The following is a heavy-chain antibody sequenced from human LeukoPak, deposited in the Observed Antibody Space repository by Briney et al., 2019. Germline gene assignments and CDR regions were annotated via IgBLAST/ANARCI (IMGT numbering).Heavy chain of an antibody. J-gene: IGHJ3*02. D-gene: IGHD2-21*01. V-gene: IGHV3-23*01. CDR2: ITSRSDGT. CDR1: GFTFSSYA. CDR3: VRDRRFPDDVFDI. Sequence: GGSLRLSCAASGFTFSSYAMGWVRQAPGKGLEWVSSITSRSDGTWTVDSVRGRFTISRDNSKNTLYLQMDSLRADDTALYYCVRDRRFPDDVFDIWGLGTMATVSS.